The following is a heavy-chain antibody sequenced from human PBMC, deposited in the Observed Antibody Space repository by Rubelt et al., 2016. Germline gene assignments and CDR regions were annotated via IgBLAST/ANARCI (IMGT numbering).Heavy chain of an antibody. D-gene: IGHD1-20*01. CDR1: GFIFSTYG. CDR2: ISSGGRTI. J-gene: IGHJ3*02. Sequence: EVQLVESGGGLVQPGGSLRLSCAASGFIFSTYGINWVRQAPGKGLDWVAYISSGGRTIYYADSVKGRFTISRDNARNSLYLQMNSLRAEDSAVYYCAKDNWNQHPQDAFDIWGQGSTVTGSS. CDR3: AKDNWNQHPQDAFDI. V-gene: IGHV3-48*04.